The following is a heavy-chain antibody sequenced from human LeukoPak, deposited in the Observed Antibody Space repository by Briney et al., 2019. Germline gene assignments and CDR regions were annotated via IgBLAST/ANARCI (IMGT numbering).Heavy chain of an antibody. D-gene: IGHD5-18*01. Sequence: SETLSLTCAVYGGSFSGYYWSWIRQPPGKGREWIGEINHSGSTKYNPSPKSRVTISVDTSKNQFSLKMSAVTAADTAVYYCARVGGLRGYSYGPFDYWGQGTLVTVSS. V-gene: IGHV4-34*01. J-gene: IGHJ4*02. CDR1: GGSFSGYY. CDR3: ARVGGLRGYSYGPFDY. CDR2: INHSGST.